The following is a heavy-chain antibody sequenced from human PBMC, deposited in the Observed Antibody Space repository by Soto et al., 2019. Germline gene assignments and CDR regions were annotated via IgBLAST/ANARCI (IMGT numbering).Heavy chain of an antibody. CDR1: GGSIISYY. CDR2: IYTSGST. Sequence: XETLYLTCTVSGGSIISYYWSWIRQPSGKGLEWIGRIYTSGSTNYNPSLKSRVTMSVDTSKNQFSLKLSSVTAADTAVYYCARAVGVRGVIIDYWGQGTLVTVSS. J-gene: IGHJ4*02. V-gene: IGHV4-4*07. CDR3: ARAVGVRGVIIDY. D-gene: IGHD3-10*01.